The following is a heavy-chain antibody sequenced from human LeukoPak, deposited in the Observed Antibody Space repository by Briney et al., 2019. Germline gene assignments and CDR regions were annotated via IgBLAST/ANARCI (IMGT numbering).Heavy chain of an antibody. V-gene: IGHV3-30*03. D-gene: IGHD2-2*01. CDR3: ARYCSSTSCYSVDAFDI. Sequence: GRSLRLSCAASGFTFSSYGMHWVRQAPGKGLEWVAVISYDGSNKYYADSVKGRFTISRDNSKNTLYLQMNSLRAEDTAVYYCARYCSSTSCYSVDAFDIWGQGTMVTVSS. CDR2: ISYDGSNK. CDR1: GFTFSSYG. J-gene: IGHJ3*02.